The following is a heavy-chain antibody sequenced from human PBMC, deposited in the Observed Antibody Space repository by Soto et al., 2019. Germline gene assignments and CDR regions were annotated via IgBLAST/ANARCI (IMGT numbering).Heavy chain of an antibody. CDR3: AKEQPGASIAARRYNWFDP. CDR2: ISGSGGST. Sequence: EVQLLESGGGLVQPGGSLRLSCAASGFTFSSYAMSWVRQAPGKGLEWVSAISGSGGSTYYADSVKGRFTISRDNSKNTLYLQMNSLIAEDTAVYYGAKEQPGASIAARRYNWFDPWGQGTLVTVSS. D-gene: IGHD6-6*01. CDR1: GFTFSSYA. J-gene: IGHJ5*02. V-gene: IGHV3-23*01.